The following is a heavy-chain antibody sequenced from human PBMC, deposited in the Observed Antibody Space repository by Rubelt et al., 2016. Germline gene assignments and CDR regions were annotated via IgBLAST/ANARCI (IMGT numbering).Heavy chain of an antibody. CDR3: ARGYNYGPQYDF. D-gene: IGHD5-18*01. CDR1: GGSFDGYH. J-gene: IGHJ4*02. Sequence: QVQLQQWGAGLLKPSETLSLTCIVYGGSFDGYHWTWIRQPPGKGLEWIGDSNDSGSTNYNPSLKSRVTISVDTFKNQSSLKLGSVTAADTAEYYCARGYNYGPQYDFWGQGTLVTVSS. CDR2: SNDSGST. V-gene: IGHV4-34*01.